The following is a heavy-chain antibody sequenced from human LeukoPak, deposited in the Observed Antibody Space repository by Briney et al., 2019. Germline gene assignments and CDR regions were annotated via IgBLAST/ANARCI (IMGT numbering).Heavy chain of an antibody. CDR2: ISAYNGNT. CDR3: TGNYYGSGSYADFDY. D-gene: IGHD3-10*01. J-gene: IGHJ4*02. CDR1: GYTFTSYG. Sequence: ASVTVSCKASGYTFTSYGISWVRQAPGQGLEWMGWISAYNGNTNYAQKLQGRVTMTTDTSTSTAYMELRSLRSDDTAVYYCTGNYYGSGSYADFDYWGQGTLVTVSS. V-gene: IGHV1-18*01.